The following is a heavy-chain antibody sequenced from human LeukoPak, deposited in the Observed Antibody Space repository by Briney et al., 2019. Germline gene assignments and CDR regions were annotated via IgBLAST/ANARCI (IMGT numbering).Heavy chain of an antibody. D-gene: IGHD3-22*01. J-gene: IGHJ4*02. V-gene: IGHV3-21*01. Sequence: GGSLRLSCAASGFTFRSYSMNWVRQAPGKGLEWVSSISTTSSYIYYADSVKGRFTISRDNAKNSLYLQMNSLRAEDTAVYYCARSYYYDSSHTVDYWGQGTLVTVSS. CDR1: GFTFRSYS. CDR3: ARSYYYDSSHTVDY. CDR2: ISTTSSYI.